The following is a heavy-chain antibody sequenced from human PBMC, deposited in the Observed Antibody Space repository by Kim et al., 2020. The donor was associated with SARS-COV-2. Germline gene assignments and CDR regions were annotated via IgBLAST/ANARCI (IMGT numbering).Heavy chain of an antibody. CDR1: GDTSSLYA. CDR2: VIPRYRKP. Sequence: SVKVSCKASGDTSSLYAISWVRQAPGQGLEWLGGVIPRYRKPNYSQKFQDRVTITADESTTTTYLELRSLRSEDTAIYYCARVKYYYDSSGYLTHWGQGTLVTVSS. J-gene: IGHJ4*02. CDR3: ARVKYYYDSSGYLTH. D-gene: IGHD3-22*01. V-gene: IGHV1-69*13.